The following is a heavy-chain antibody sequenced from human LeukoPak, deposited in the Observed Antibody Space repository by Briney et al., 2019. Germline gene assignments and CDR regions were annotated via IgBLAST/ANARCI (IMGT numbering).Heavy chain of an antibody. D-gene: IGHD1-1*01. CDR1: GGTFSSYA. Sequence: GASVKVSCKASGGTFSSYAISWVRQAPGQGLEWMGGIIPIFGTANYAQKFQGRVTITADESTSTAYMELSSLRSEDTAVYYCAREGFVRERPDAFDIWGQGTMVTVSS. CDR2: IIPIFGTA. V-gene: IGHV1-69*13. J-gene: IGHJ3*02. CDR3: AREGFVRERPDAFDI.